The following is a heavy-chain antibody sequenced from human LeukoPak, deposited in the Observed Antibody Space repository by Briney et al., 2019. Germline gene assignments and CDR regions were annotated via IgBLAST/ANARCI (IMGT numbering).Heavy chain of an antibody. CDR2: IYYSGST. Sequence: SETLSLTCTVTGGSISTYYWSWIRQPPGKGLEWIGYIYYSGSTNYNPSLRSRVTISVDTSKNQFSLQLSSVTAADTAVYYCARHSGVVITGYYHYYMEVWGKGTTVTVSS. J-gene: IGHJ6*03. V-gene: IGHV4-59*08. CDR3: ARHSGVVITGYYHYYMEV. CDR1: GGSISTYY. D-gene: IGHD3-3*01.